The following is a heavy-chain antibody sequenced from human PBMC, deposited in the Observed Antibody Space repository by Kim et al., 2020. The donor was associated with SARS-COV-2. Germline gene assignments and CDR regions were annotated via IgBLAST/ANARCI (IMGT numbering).Heavy chain of an antibody. CDR1: GFTFRSHV. D-gene: IGHD2-15*01. V-gene: IGHV3-23*01. CDR2: ISGSGGTT. CDR3: AKRYCSGGTCYSIDY. Sequence: GGSLRLSCAASGFTFRSHVMNWVRQAPGKGLEWVSGISGSGGTTNYADSVKGRFTISRDNSKNTLYLQMNSLRAEDTAVYYCAKRYCSGGTCYSIDYWGQGTLVTVSS. J-gene: IGHJ4*02.